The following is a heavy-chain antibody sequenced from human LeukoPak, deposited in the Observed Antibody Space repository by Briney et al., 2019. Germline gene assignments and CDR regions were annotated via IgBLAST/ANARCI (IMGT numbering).Heavy chain of an antibody. J-gene: IGHJ4*02. CDR2: VNPSSGTT. CDR3: ASNPESYSSSGLDY. V-gene: IGHV1-46*01. D-gene: IGHD6-6*01. CDR1: GYTFTTYY. Sequence: SVKVSCKASGYTFTTYYMHWVRQAPGQGLEWMGIVNPSSGTTNYAQQFQGRVTMTRDTSTRTVYMELSSLRPEDTAVYYCASNPESYSSSGLDYWGQGTLVTVSS.